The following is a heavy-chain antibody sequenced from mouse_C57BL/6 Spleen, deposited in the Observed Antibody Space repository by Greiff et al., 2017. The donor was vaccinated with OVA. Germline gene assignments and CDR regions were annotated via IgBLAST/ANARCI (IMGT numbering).Heavy chain of an antibody. CDR2: INPSTGGT. V-gene: IGHV1-42*01. CDR1: GYSFTGYY. Sequence: EVQRVESGPELVKPGASVKISCKASGYSFTGYYMNWVKQSPEKSLEWIGEINPSTGGTTYNQKFKAKATLTVDKSSSTAYMQLKSLTSEDSAVYYCANYYGSSSYWYFDVWGTGTTVTVSS. CDR3: ANYYGSSSYWYFDV. J-gene: IGHJ1*03. D-gene: IGHD1-1*01.